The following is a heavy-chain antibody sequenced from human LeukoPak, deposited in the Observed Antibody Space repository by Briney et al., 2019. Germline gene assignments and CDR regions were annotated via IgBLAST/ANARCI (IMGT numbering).Heavy chain of an antibody. CDR1: GFTVSSNY. D-gene: IGHD2-21*02. J-gene: IGHJ4*02. CDR2: IYSGGST. CDR3: ARDRTPRGDSPLYY. Sequence: GGSLRLSCAASGFTVSSNYMSWVRQAPGKGLEWVSVIYSGGSTCYADSVKGRFTISRDNSKNTLYLQMNSLRAEDTAVYYCARDRTPRGDSPLYYWGQGTLVTVSS. V-gene: IGHV3-66*02.